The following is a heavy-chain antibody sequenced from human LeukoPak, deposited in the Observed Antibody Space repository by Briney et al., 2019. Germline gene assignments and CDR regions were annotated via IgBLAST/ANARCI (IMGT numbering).Heavy chain of an antibody. Sequence: PSETLSLTCTVSGGSISSSSYYWGWLRQPPGKGLEWIGSIYYSGSTYYNPSLKSRVTISVDTSKNQFSLKLSSVTAADTAVYYCARLDDILTLDYWGQGTLVTVSS. CDR1: GGSISSSSYY. V-gene: IGHV4-39*01. CDR3: ARLDDILTLDY. D-gene: IGHD3-9*01. CDR2: IYYSGST. J-gene: IGHJ4*02.